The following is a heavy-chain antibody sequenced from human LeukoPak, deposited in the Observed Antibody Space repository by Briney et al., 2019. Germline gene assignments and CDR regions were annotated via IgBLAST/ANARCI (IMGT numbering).Heavy chain of an antibody. Sequence: SETLSLTCTVSGGSISSSNHYWGWIRQPPGKGLEWIGHIYYSGSTYHNPSLKSRVAISVDTSRNQFSLKLSSVTVADKAVYYCARMDAVPPSHYFDYWGQGTLDAVSS. J-gene: IGHJ4*02. CDR2: IYYSGST. CDR1: GGSISSSNHY. D-gene: IGHD5-18*01. V-gene: IGHV4-39*01. CDR3: ARMDAVPPSHYFDY.